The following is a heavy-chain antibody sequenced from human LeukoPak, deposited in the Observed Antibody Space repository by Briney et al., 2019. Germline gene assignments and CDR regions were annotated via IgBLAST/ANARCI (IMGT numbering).Heavy chain of an antibody. V-gene: IGHV4-4*07. Sequence: SETLSLTCTVCGGSISGYYWNWIRQPAGKGLEWIGRIFHSGSTNYNPSLNSRVTMSVDTSKNQFSLKLSSVTAADTAVYYCARSRIVLADSLDPWGQGTLVTVSS. J-gene: IGHJ5*02. D-gene: IGHD6-19*01. CDR2: IFHSGST. CDR1: GGSISGYY. CDR3: ARSRIVLADSLDP.